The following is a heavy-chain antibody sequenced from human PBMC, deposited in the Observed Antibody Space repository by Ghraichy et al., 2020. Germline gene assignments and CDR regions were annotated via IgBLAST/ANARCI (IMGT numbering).Heavy chain of an antibody. CDR1: GFTFSSYA. D-gene: IGHD6-19*01. Sequence: GGSLRLSCAASGFTFSSYAMSWVRQAPGKGLEWVSAISGSGGSTYYADSVKGRFTISRDNSKNTLYLQMNSLRAEDTAVYYCAKDPPAGGIAVAGNYYYGMDVWGQGTTVTVSS. J-gene: IGHJ6*02. CDR3: AKDPPAGGIAVAGNYYYGMDV. V-gene: IGHV3-23*01. CDR2: ISGSGGST.